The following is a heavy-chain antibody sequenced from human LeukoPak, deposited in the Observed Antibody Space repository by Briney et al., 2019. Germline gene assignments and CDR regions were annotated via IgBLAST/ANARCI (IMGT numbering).Heavy chain of an antibody. CDR2: INAGNGNT. V-gene: IGHV1-3*01. CDR1: GYTFTSYA. J-gene: IGHJ2*01. Sequence: ASVKVSCKASGYTFTSYAMHWVRQAPGQRLEWMGWINAGNGNTKYSLKFQGRVTITRDTSASTAYMELSSLRSEDTAVYYCARGPLPRRYFDLWGRGTLVTVSS. CDR3: ARGPLPRRYFDL.